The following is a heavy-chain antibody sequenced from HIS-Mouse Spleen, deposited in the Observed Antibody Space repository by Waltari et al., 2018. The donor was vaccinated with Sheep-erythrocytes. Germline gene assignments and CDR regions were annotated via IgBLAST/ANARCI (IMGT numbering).Heavy chain of an antibody. J-gene: IGHJ4*02. D-gene: IGHD7-27*01. CDR2: IKQDGSEK. CDR3: ARARVTGDY. V-gene: IGHV3-7*01. Sequence: EVQLVESGGGLVQPGGSWRLSCAASGSTFSSYWMSWVRQAPGKGLEWVANIKQDGSEKYYVDSVKGRFTISRDNAKNSLYLQMNSLRAEDTAVYYCARARVTGDYWGQGTLVTVSS. CDR1: GSTFSSYW.